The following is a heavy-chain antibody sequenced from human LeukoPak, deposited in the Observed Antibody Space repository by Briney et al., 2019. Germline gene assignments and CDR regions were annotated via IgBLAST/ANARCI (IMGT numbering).Heavy chain of an antibody. CDR1: GYTFTSYH. D-gene: IGHD3-3*01. J-gene: IGHJ5*02. V-gene: IGHV1-46*01. Sequence: ASVKVSCKASGYTFTSYHMHWVRQAPGQGLEWMGTINPSGGSTNYAQRFRGRVTMTRDMSTGTVYMELSSQTSEDTAVYYCAREAITIFGLVRTQTTKGPHRLDPWGQGTLVTVSS. CDR2: INPSGGST. CDR3: AREAITIFGLVRTQTTKGPHRLDP.